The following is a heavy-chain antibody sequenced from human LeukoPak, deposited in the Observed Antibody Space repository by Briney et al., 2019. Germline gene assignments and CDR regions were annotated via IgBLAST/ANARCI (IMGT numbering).Heavy chain of an antibody. CDR3: ARVHYYDSRGAFDY. CDR1: GYTFTDCY. V-gene: IGHV1-2*02. J-gene: IGHJ4*02. Sequence: ASVKVSCKASGYTFTDCYIHWVRQAPGQGLEWMGWINPNSGDTNYAQKFQGSVTMTRDTSISTAYMELSRLRSDDTAIYYCARVHYYDSRGAFDYWGQGTLVTVSS. CDR2: INPNSGDT. D-gene: IGHD3-22*01.